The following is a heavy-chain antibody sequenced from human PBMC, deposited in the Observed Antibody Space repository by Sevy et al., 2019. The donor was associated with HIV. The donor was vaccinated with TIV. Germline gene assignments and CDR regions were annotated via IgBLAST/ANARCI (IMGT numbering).Heavy chain of an antibody. D-gene: IGHD4-17*01. CDR3: ARHHASYGVTGYYYYSGLDV. CDR1: EYSFRTYW. V-gene: IGHV5-51*01. Sequence: GESLKISCKGSEYSFRTYWIGWVRQMPGKGLEWMGIIYPDDSDTRYSRSFQGQVTISADKSINTAYLQWNSLRASDSAMYYCARHHASYGVTGYYYYSGLDVWGQGTTVTVSS. J-gene: IGHJ6*02. CDR2: IYPDDSDT.